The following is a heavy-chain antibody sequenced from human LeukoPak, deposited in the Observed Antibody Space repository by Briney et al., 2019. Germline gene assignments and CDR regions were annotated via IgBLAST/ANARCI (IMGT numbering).Heavy chain of an antibody. CDR1: GFTFSSYA. V-gene: IGHV3-30*04. Sequence: GRSLRLSCAASGFTFSSYAMHWVRQAPGKGLEWVAVISYDGSNKCYADSVKGRFTISRDNSKNTLYLQMNSLRAEDTAVYYCARAFSSSWGFDYWGQGTLVTVSS. CDR3: ARAFSSSWGFDY. D-gene: IGHD6-13*01. J-gene: IGHJ4*02. CDR2: ISYDGSNK.